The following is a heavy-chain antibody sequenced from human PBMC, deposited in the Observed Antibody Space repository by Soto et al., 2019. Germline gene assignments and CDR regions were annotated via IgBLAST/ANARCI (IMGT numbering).Heavy chain of an antibody. J-gene: IGHJ6*02. CDR3: AREEGEYMSSKDYYYNGMDV. V-gene: IGHV4-31*03. CDR2: IYYSGST. D-gene: IGHD6-6*01. Sequence: QVQLQESGPGLVKPSQTLSLTCTVSGGSISSGNHYWSWLRQHPGKGLEWIGYIYYSGSTYYNPSLTSRVAISVDTYKNQFSLKLSSVTAADTAVYYCAREEGEYMSSKDYYYNGMDVWGQGTTVTVSS. CDR1: GGSISSGNHY.